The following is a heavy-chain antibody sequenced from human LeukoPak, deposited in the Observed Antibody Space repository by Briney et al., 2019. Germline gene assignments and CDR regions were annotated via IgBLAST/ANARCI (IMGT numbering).Heavy chain of an antibody. Sequence: GSLRLSCAASGFTFSSYAMSWVRQAPGKGLEWVSTISGSGSGGSTYYADSVKGRFTISRDNSKDTLFLQMNSLRAEDTAVYYCAKLLAVTNSYYFNYWGQGTLVTVSS. CDR2: ISGSGSGGST. D-gene: IGHD6-19*01. V-gene: IGHV3-23*01. CDR1: GFTFSSYA. J-gene: IGHJ4*02. CDR3: AKLLAVTNSYYFNY.